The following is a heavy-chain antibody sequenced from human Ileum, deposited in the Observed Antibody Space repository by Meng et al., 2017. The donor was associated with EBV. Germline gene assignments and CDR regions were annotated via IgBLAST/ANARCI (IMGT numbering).Heavy chain of an antibody. J-gene: IGHJ4*02. V-gene: IGHV4-4*02. Sequence: VQPPESGPGLVKPSGTLSLTCAVSGGSISSSNWWSWVRQAPGKGLEWIGEIHHTESTNYNPSLKSRVTISVDKSKNQFSLKLSSVTAADTAVYYCARESYSDSSGYYSLDYWGQGSLVTVSS. CDR1: GGSISSSNW. D-gene: IGHD3-22*01. CDR3: ARESYSDSSGYYSLDY. CDR2: IHHTEST.